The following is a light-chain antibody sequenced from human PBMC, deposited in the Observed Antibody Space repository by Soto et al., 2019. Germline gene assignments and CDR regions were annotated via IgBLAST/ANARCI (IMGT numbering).Light chain of an antibody. J-gene: IGKJ2*01. CDR1: QSVLHRSNNKNY. CDR2: WTS. Sequence: DIVMTQSPDSLAVSLGERATINCKSSQSVLHRSNNKNYLAWYQQKPGQPPKLLIYWTSTRESGVPERFSGSGAGTDFTLTIHSLPAEDVALYYCHQYYANPSFGQGTKLQIK. CDR3: HQYYANPS. V-gene: IGKV4-1*01.